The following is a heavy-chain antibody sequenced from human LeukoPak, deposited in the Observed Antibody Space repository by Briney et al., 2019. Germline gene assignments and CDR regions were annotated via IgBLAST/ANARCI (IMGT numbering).Heavy chain of an antibody. V-gene: IGHV1-46*01. CDR2: INPSGGST. CDR3: ARDRYNYGPDAFDI. J-gene: IGHJ3*02. Sequence: ASVKVSCKASGYTFTSYYMHWVRQAPGQGLEWMGIINPSGGSTSYAQKFQGRVTMTTDTSTSTAYMELRSLRSDDTAVYYCARDRYNYGPDAFDIWGQGTMVTVSS. D-gene: IGHD5-18*01. CDR1: GYTFTSYY.